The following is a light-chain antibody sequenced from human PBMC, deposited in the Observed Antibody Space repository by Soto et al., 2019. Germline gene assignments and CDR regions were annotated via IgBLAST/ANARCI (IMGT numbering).Light chain of an antibody. CDR2: DVT. Sequence: QSALTQPRSVSGSPGQSVTISCTGTSGDIGGHDRVSWYQQYPGKAPKLMIYDVTKRPSGVPDRFSGSKSGNTASLTISGLQADDEGDYYCCSHAARRTRVFGGGTKLTVL. CDR1: SGDIGGHDR. CDR3: CSHAARRTRV. V-gene: IGLV2-11*01. J-gene: IGLJ3*02.